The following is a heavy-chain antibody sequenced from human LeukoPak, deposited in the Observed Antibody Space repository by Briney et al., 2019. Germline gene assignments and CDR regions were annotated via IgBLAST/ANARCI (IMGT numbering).Heavy chain of an antibody. D-gene: IGHD5-24*01. CDR1: GFTFSSYA. V-gene: IGHV3-30-3*01. Sequence: PGGSLRLSCAASGFTFSSYAMHWVRQAPGKGLEWVAVISYDRSNKYYADSVKGRFTISRDNSKNTLYLQMNSLRAEDTAVYYCARAMTTNHPTDYYYYGMDVWGQGTTVTVSS. J-gene: IGHJ6*02. CDR3: ARAMTTNHPTDYYYYGMDV. CDR2: ISYDRSNK.